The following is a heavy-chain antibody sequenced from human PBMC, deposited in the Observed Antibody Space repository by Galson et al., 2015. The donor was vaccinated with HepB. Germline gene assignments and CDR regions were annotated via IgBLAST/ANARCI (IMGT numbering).Heavy chain of an antibody. J-gene: IGHJ3*02. V-gene: IGHV1-3*01. CDR3: ASVGSLTEQWLARGAFDI. CDR1: GYTFTSYA. Sequence: SVKVSCKASGYTFTSYAMHWVRQAPGQRLEWMGWINAGNGNTKYSQKFQGRVTITRDTSASTAYMELSSLRSEDTAVYYCASVGSLTEQWLARGAFDIWGQGTMVTVSS. CDR2: INAGNGNT. D-gene: IGHD6-19*01.